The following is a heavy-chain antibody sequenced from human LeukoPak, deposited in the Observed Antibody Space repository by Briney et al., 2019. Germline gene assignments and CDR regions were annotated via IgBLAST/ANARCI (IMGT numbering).Heavy chain of an antibody. J-gene: IGHJ4*02. Sequence: GGSLRLSCAASGFTFCSYAMHRVRQAPGKGLEWVAVISYDGSNKYYADSVKGRFTITRDNSKNTLYLQMNSLRAADAAVYYWARGSSGWPLDYWGQGTLVTVSS. CDR1: GFTFCSYA. CDR2: ISYDGSNK. CDR3: ARGSSGWPLDY. D-gene: IGHD6-19*01. V-gene: IGHV3-30*04.